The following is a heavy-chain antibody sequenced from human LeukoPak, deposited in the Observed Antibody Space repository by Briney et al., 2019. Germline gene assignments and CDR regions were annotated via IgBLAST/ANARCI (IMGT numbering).Heavy chain of an antibody. CDR3: AKGGGTKGHYYFDY. CDR2: ISGSGGSK. J-gene: IGHJ4*02. CDR1: GFSFSIYG. D-gene: IGHD2-15*01. V-gene: IGHV3-23*01. Sequence: GRSLRLSCATSGFSFSIYGMHWVRQAPRKGLEWVSGISGSGGSKYHADSVKGPVTISRDSSKNTVYLQMNTLRDDDTAVYYCAKGGGTKGHYYFDYWGEGTLVTVSS.